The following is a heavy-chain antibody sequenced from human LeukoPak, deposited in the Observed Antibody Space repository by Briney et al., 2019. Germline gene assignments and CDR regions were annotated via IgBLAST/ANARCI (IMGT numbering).Heavy chain of an antibody. CDR1: GFTFSSYS. V-gene: IGHV3-21*01. Sequence: GGSLRLSCAASGFTFSSYSMNWVRQAPGKGLEWVSSISSSSSYIYYADSVKGRFTISRDNAKNSLYLQMNSLRAEDTAVYYCARDCSSTSCHGAFDIWGQGTMVTVSS. J-gene: IGHJ3*02. CDR2: ISSSSSYI. D-gene: IGHD2-2*01. CDR3: ARDCSSTSCHGAFDI.